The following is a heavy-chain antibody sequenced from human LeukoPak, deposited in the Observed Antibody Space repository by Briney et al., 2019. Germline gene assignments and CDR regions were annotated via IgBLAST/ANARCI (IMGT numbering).Heavy chain of an antibody. CDR1: GFTFDDYA. CDR2: ISWNSGSI. J-gene: IGHJ4*02. CDR3: AKDQGIAAAGTTLFDY. D-gene: IGHD6-13*01. V-gene: IGHV3-9*01. Sequence: GGSLRLSCAASGFTFDDYAMHWVRQAPGKGLEWVSGISWNSGSIGYADSVKGRFTISRDNAKNSLYLQMNSLRAEDTALYYCAKDQGIAAAGTTLFDYWGQGTLVTVSS.